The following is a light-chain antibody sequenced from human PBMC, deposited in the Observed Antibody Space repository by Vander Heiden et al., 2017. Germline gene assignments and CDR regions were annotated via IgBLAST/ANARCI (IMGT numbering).Light chain of an antibody. CDR2: DAS. CDR3: QQRSNWPRALT. CDR1: QSVSSY. J-gene: IGKJ4*01. Sequence: EIVLTQSPATLSSSPGERATLSCRASQSVSSYLAWYQQKPGQAPRLLIYDASNSATGIPARFSGSGSGTDFTLTISSLEPEDFAVYYCQQRSNWPRALTFGGGTKVEIK. V-gene: IGKV3-11*01.